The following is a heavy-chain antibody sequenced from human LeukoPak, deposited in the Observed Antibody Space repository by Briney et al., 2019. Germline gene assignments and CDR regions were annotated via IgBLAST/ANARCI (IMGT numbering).Heavy chain of an antibody. CDR2: INPSGGST. J-gene: IGHJ4*02. V-gene: IGHV1-46*01. Sequence: GASVKVSCKASGYTFTSYYMHWVRQAPGQGLEWMGIINPSGGSTSYAQKFQGRVTMTRDMSTSTVYMELSNLRSEDTAVYYCAREAPSGSYVDYWGQGTLVTVSS. D-gene: IGHD1-26*01. CDR1: GYTFTSYY. CDR3: AREAPSGSYVDY.